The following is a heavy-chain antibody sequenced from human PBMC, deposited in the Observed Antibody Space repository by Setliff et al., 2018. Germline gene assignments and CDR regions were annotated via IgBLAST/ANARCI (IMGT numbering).Heavy chain of an antibody. Sequence: SVKVSCKASGSTFSSYGISWVRQAPGQGLEWMGGTIPIFGTTNYAQKFQGRVTIITDESTSTAYMELSSLTSADTAVYYCAREGVDTRSSTDYRYYMDVWGKGTTVTSP. CDR3: AREGVDTRSSTDYRYYMDV. V-gene: IGHV1-69*05. D-gene: IGHD5-18*01. CDR1: GSTFSSYG. J-gene: IGHJ6*03. CDR2: TIPIFGTT.